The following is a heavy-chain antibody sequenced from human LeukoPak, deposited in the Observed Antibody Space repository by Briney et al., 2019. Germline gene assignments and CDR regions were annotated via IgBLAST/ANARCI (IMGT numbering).Heavy chain of an antibody. CDR1: GFTFDDYA. D-gene: IGHD3-16*01. Sequence: GRSLRLSCAASGFTFDDYAMHWVRQAPGKGLEWVSGISWNSGSIGYADSVKGRFTISRDNAKNSLYLQMNSLRAEDTALYYCAKDKFGGGIKTGTFDYWGQGTLVTVSS. V-gene: IGHV3-9*01. CDR2: ISWNSGSI. J-gene: IGHJ4*02. CDR3: AKDKFGGGIKTGTFDY.